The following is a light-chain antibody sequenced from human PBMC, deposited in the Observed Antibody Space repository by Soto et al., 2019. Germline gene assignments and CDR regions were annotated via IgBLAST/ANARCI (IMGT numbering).Light chain of an antibody. CDR1: QGISNY. J-gene: IGKJ1*01. V-gene: IGKV1-27*01. CDR3: QKYNSAPLT. Sequence: DIQMTQSPSPLSASVGDRVTITCLASQGISNYLAWYQQKPGKVPKLLIYAASTLQSGVPSRFSGSGSGTDFTLTISSLQPEDVATYYCQKYNSAPLTFDQGTKVEIK. CDR2: AAS.